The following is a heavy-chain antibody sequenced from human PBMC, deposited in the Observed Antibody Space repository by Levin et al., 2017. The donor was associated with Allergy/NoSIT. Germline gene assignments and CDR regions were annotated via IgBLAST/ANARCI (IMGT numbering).Heavy chain of an antibody. CDR3: ARSPETFTYSFRWFTGLGASDG. V-gene: IGHV3-48*02. J-gene: IGHJ3*01. CDR2: ISFSSYNI. CDR1: GFTFSSYS. D-gene: IGHD6-13*01. Sequence: GESLKISCAASGFTFSSYSMNWVRQAPGKGLEWISYISFSSYNINYADSVKGRFTISRDNARNSLYLQMNSLRDEDTAVYYCARSPETFTYSFRWFTGLGASDGWGRGTMVTVSS.